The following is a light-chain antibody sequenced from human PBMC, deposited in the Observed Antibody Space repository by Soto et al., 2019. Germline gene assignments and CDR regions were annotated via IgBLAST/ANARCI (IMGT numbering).Light chain of an antibody. Sequence: EIVMTQSPATLSVSPGERATLSCRASHSVSSRLAWYRQKPGQAPRLLIYGASTRATGLPARFSGSGSGTEFTLTISSLQSEYFAVYYCQPYTNLPLTFGGGTKVEIK. CDR3: QPYTNLPLT. CDR1: HSVSSR. CDR2: GAS. J-gene: IGKJ4*01. V-gene: IGKV3-15*01.